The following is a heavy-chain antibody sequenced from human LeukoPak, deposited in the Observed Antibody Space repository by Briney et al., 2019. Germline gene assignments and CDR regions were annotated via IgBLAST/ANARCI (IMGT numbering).Heavy chain of an antibody. D-gene: IGHD4-17*01. CDR2: ITSSGTTT. J-gene: IGHJ4*02. CDR3: ARDPDYGDPY. V-gene: IGHV3-11*01. Sequence: GGSLRLSCTVSGFTFSDYYMIWFRRAPGRGLEWISWITSSGTTTDYADSVKGRFTVSRDNAKNSLYLQMNSLRADDTAVYYCARDPDYGDPYWGQGTLVTVSS. CDR1: GFTFSDYY.